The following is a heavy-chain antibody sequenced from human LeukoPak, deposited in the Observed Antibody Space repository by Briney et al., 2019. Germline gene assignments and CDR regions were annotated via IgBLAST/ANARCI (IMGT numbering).Heavy chain of an antibody. D-gene: IGHD1-20*01. CDR2: ISDSGGTT. V-gene: IGHV3-23*01. CDR1: GFTFSNYA. J-gene: IGHJ4*02. Sequence: PGGSLRLSCAASGFTFSNYAMTWVRQAPGKGLEWVSTISDSGGTTYYTDSVKDRFTISRDNSKNTLYLQMNSLKTEDTAVYYCTTVTGMMVYYFDYWGQGTLVTVSS. CDR3: TTVTGMMVYYFDY.